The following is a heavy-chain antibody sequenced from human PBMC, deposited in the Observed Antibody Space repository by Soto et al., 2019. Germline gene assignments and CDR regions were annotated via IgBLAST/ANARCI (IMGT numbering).Heavy chain of an antibody. D-gene: IGHD6-19*01. J-gene: IGHJ4*02. Sequence: SETLSLTCTVSGGFISSSSYYWGWIRQPPGKGLEWIGSIYYSGSTYYNPSLKSRVTISVDTSKNQFSLKLSSVTAADTAVYYCARHLLVHTHGWHLTTFDYWGQGTLVTVSS. V-gene: IGHV4-39*01. CDR2: IYYSGST. CDR3: ARHLLVHTHGWHLTTFDY. CDR1: GGFISSSSYY.